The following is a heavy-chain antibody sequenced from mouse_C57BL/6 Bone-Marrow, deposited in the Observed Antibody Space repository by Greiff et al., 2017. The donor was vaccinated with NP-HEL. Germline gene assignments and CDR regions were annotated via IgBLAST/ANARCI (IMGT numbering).Heavy chain of an antibody. D-gene: IGHD1-1*01. CDR1: GYSITRGYY. CDR2: ISYDGSN. CDR3: ARGSYGSKAWFAY. V-gene: IGHV3-6*01. J-gene: IGHJ3*01. Sequence: EVKLVESGPGLVKPSQSLSLTCSVTGYSITRGYYWNWIRQFPGNKLEWMGYISYDGSNNYNPSLKNRISITRDTSKNQFFLKLNSVTTEDTATYYCARGSYGSKAWFAYWGQGTLVTVSA.